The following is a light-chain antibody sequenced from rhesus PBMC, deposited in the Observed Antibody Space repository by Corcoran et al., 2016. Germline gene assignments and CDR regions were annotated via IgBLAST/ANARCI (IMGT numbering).Light chain of an antibody. CDR3: QQYNSATWT. J-gene: IGKJ1*01. V-gene: IGKV1-21*01. CDR2: KAS. CDR1: QGISSW. Sequence: DIQMTQSPSSLSASVGDRVTITCRASQGISSWLAWYPQKPGKAPKLLIYKASSLQSGVPSRFSGSGAGTDFTLTISSLKPEDFATYYCQQYNSATWTFGQGTKVEIK.